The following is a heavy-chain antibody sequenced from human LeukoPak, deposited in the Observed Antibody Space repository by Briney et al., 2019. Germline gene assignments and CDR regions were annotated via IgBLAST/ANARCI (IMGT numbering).Heavy chain of an antibody. CDR1: GFNFNKDW. CDR2: INTDGTTT. D-gene: IGHD4-23*01. V-gene: IGHV3-74*01. CDR3: ARGPYGTNSWFDP. J-gene: IGHJ5*02. Sequence: GGSLRLSCAASGFNFNKDWMHWVRQAPGKGLVWVSRINTDGTTTNYADSVKGRFTISRDSAKNTLYLQMNSLRSEDSAVYYCARGPYGTNSWFDPWGQGTLSPSP.